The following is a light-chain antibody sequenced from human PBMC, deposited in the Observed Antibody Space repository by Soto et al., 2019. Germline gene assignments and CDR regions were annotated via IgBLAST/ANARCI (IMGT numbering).Light chain of an antibody. CDR3: QQYNDWPQT. Sequence: EIVLTQSPGTLSLSPGERATLSCRASQSVRDRYLAWYQQKPGQAPRLLIYGASTRATGIPARFSGSGSGTEFTLTISSLQSEDFAVYYCQQYNDWPQTFGQGTKVDIK. CDR1: QSVRDRY. V-gene: IGKV3-15*01. J-gene: IGKJ1*01. CDR2: GAS.